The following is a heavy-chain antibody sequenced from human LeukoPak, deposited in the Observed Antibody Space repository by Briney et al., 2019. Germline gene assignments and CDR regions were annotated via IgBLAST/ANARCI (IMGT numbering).Heavy chain of an antibody. D-gene: IGHD1-26*01. CDR3: ARGRQGAKTRYFDL. CDR1: GFTFSNYA. V-gene: IGHV3-64*01. J-gene: IGHJ2*01. Sequence: PGGSLRLSCAASGFTFSNYAMHWVRQGPGKGLECISTISSDGGSTYYANSVKGRFTISRDNSKNTLYLQMGSLRAEDMAVYYCARGRQGAKTRYFDLWGRGTRVTVSS. CDR2: ISSDGGST.